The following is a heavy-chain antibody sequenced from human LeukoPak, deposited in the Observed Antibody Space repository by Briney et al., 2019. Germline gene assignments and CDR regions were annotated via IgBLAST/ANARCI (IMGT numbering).Heavy chain of an antibody. CDR2: INPSGGST. D-gene: IGHD2-2*01. J-gene: IGHJ4*02. Sequence: ASVKVSCKASGYTFTNYYIHWVRQAPGQGLEWMGKINPSGGSTNYAQKFQGRVTMTRDTSMSTVYMGLSSLRSEDTAVYYCARDRFCSTTTCYDFYFDYWGQGTLATVSS. CDR3: ARDRFCSTTTCYDFYFDY. V-gene: IGHV1-46*01. CDR1: GYTFTNYY.